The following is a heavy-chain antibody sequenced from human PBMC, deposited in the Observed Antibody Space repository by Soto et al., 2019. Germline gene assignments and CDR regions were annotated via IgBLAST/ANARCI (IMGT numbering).Heavy chain of an antibody. J-gene: IGHJ4*02. Sequence: QVQLVQSGADVKKPGASVKVSCKASGYTFSDYGVSWVRQAPGQGLEWMGWISSKNGNTNFAQKFRGRVTMTTDPSTSTVYMELRSLRPDDTAVYYCAREPPETPPDYWRQGTLVTVSS. CDR2: ISSKNGNT. V-gene: IGHV1-18*01. CDR1: GYTFSDYG. CDR3: AREPPETPPDY.